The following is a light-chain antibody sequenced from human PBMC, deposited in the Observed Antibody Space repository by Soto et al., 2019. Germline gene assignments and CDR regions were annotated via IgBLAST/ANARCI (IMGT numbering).Light chain of an antibody. J-gene: IGKJ2*01. CDR3: PQDSNSPYT. Sequence: EIVLTQSPGTLSLSPGERATLSCRASQTVGSGYLAWYQQKPGQAPRLLIHTASSRATGIPDRFSGSGSGTDFTLNISRVEPEDFALYYCPQDSNSPYTFGQGSKLEIK. V-gene: IGKV3-20*01. CDR2: TAS. CDR1: QTVGSGY.